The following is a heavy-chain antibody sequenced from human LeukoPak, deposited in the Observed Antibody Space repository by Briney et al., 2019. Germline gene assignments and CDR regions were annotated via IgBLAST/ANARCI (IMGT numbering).Heavy chain of an antibody. J-gene: IGHJ6*02. Sequence: GGSLRLSCAASGFSFSDSAMEWVRQASGKGLEWVANIKEDGSEKYYVDSVKGRFTISRDNAKNSLYLQMDSLRAEDTAVYYCARTHPDIVATQGYYYYGMDVWGQGTTVTVSS. CDR3: ARTHPDIVATQGYYYYGMDV. D-gene: IGHD5-12*01. CDR1: GFSFSDSA. V-gene: IGHV3-7*02. CDR2: IKEDGSEK.